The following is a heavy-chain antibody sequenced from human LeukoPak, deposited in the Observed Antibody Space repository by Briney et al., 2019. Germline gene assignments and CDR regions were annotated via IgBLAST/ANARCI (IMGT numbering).Heavy chain of an antibody. J-gene: IGHJ4*02. CDR1: GGTFSSYT. D-gene: IGHD6-19*01. Sequence: GASVKVSCKASGGTFSSYTISWVRQAPGQGLEWMGRIIPILGIANYAQKFQGRVTITADKFTSTAYMELSSLRSEDTAVYYCARQAVAGGPFDYWGQGTPVTVSS. CDR2: IIPILGIA. CDR3: ARQAVAGGPFDY. V-gene: IGHV1-69*02.